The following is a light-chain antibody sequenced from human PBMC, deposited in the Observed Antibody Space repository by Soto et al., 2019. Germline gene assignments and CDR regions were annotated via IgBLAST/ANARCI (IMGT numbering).Light chain of an antibody. CDR1: QSVSSN. CDR2: GAS. V-gene: IGKV3-15*01. CDR3: QQYNNWPPYMYT. J-gene: IGKJ2*01. Sequence: EIVMTQSPATLSVSPGERATLSCRASQSVSSNLAWYQQKPGQAPRLLIYGASTRATGIPARFSGSGSGTEFTLTISSLQSEDFAVYYCQQYNNWPPYMYTFGQGTKLEIE.